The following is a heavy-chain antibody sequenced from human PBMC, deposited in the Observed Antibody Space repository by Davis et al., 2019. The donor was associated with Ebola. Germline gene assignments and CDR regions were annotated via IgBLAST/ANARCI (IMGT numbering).Heavy chain of an antibody. CDR1: GYSISGGYY. V-gene: IGHV4-38-2*02. Sequence: SETLSLTCTVSGYSISGGYYWGWIRQPPGKGLEWIGSIYQSGITSYNPSLMSRVTMSVDISRNQFSLKLTSVTAADTAVYYCARGDFWSGYPPFDHWGQGTLVTVSS. CDR2: IYQSGIT. CDR3: ARGDFWSGYPPFDH. J-gene: IGHJ4*02. D-gene: IGHD3-3*01.